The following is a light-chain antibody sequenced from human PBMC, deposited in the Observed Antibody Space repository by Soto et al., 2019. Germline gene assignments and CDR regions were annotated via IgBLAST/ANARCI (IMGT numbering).Light chain of an antibody. J-gene: IGLJ1*01. V-gene: IGLV2-14*01. CDR3: SSHTSGGTRV. CDR2: EVT. Sequence: QSVLTQPASLSGSPGQSIAISCTGTFSDVGGYDYVSWYQQHPDKAPKLIIYEVTKRPSGVSNRFSGSKSGNTASLTISGLQPEDEADYYCSSHTSGGTRVFGSGTKVTVL. CDR1: FSDVGGYDY.